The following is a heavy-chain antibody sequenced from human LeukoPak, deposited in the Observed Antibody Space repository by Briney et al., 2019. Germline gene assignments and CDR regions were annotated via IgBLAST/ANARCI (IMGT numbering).Heavy chain of an antibody. CDR1: GFTFSSYE. CDR3: ARGITMIVGESWFDP. V-gene: IGHV3-48*03. Sequence: GGSLRLSCAASGFTFSSYEMNWVRQAPGKGLEWVSYISSSGSTIYYADSVKGRFTISRDNAKNSLYLQMNSLRAEDTAVYYCARGITMIVGESWFDPRGQGTLVTVSS. J-gene: IGHJ5*02. CDR2: ISSSGSTI. D-gene: IGHD3-22*01.